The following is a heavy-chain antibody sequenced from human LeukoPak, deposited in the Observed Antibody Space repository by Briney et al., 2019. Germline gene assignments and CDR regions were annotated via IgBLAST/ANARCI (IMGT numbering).Heavy chain of an antibody. V-gene: IGHV4-59*01. CDR2: IYYSGST. D-gene: IGHD2-2*01. CDR1: GGSISSYY. Sequence: SETLSLTCTVSGGSISSYYWSWIRQPPGKGLEWIGYIYYSGSTNYNPSLKSRVTISVDTSKNQFSLKLSSVTAADTPVYYCARADCSSTSCSYYYYYYMDVWGKGTTVTVSS. CDR3: ARADCSSTSCSYYYYYYMDV. J-gene: IGHJ6*03.